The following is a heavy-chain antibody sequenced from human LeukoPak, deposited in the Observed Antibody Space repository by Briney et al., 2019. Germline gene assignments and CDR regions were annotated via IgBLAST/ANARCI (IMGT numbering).Heavy chain of an antibody. Sequence: SQTLSLTCNVSGGSISNDGYYWSWIRQHPGKGLEWLGYIYYSGSSYYNPSLKSRVTLSVDTSKSQFSLRLSSVTAADTAVYYCARDLTGDQFFDPWGQGTLVTVSS. V-gene: IGHV4-31*03. CDR3: ARDLTGDQFFDP. CDR1: GGSISNDGYY. CDR2: IYYSGSS. D-gene: IGHD7-27*01. J-gene: IGHJ5*02.